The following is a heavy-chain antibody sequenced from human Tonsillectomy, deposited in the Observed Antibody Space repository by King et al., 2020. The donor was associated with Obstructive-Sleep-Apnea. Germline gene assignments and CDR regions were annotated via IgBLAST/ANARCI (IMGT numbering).Heavy chain of an antibody. D-gene: IGHD2-21*01. Sequence: VQLVQSGAELKKPGASVKVSCKASGYTFSSYGISWVRQAPGQGLEWMGWISDYNGNTNYAQNLQGRVTMTTDTSMSTAYMELRSLRSDDTAVYYCARVAWGAEHTFDYWGQGTLVTVSS. J-gene: IGHJ4*02. CDR3: ARVAWGAEHTFDY. CDR2: ISDYNGNT. V-gene: IGHV1-18*04. CDR1: GYTFSSYG.